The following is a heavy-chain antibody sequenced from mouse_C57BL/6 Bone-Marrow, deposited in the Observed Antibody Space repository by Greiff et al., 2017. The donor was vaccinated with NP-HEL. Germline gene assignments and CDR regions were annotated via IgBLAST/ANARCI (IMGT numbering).Heavy chain of an antibody. CDR1: GFTFTDDY. J-gene: IGHJ2*01. CDR2: IDPENGDT. CDR3: TTYYGSPYYFDD. D-gene: IGHD1-1*01. Sequence: VQLQQSGAELVRPGASVKLSCTASGFTFTDDYMPWVKQRPEQGLEWIGWIDPENGDTEYASKFKGKATITADTSSNTAYLQLSSLTSEDSAVYYCTTYYGSPYYFDDWGQGTTLTVSS. V-gene: IGHV14-4*01.